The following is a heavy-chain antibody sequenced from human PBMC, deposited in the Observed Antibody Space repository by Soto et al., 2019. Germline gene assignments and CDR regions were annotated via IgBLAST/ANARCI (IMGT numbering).Heavy chain of an antibody. CDR3: ARDLGYYDSSGH. D-gene: IGHD3-22*01. Sequence: GGSLRLSCAASGFTFSTYGMHWVRQAPGKGLEWVAVIWYDGSNKYYADSVKGRFTISRDNSKNTLYLQMNSLRAEDTAVYYCARDLGYYDSSGHWGQGTLVTVSS. J-gene: IGHJ4*02. V-gene: IGHV3-33*01. CDR1: GFTFSTYG. CDR2: IWYDGSNK.